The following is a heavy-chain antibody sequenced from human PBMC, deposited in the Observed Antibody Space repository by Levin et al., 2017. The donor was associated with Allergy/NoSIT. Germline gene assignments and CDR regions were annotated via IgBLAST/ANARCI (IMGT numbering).Heavy chain of an antibody. V-gene: IGHV3-30*04. D-gene: IGHD2-15*01. J-gene: IGHJ4*02. CDR3: ARDSLPGSGLFDY. CDR2: ISYDGSNK. Sequence: GGSLRLSCAASGFTFSSYAMHWVRQAPGKGLEWVAVISYDGSNKYYADSVKGRFTISRDNSKNTLYLQMNSLRAEDTAVYYCARDSLPGSGLFDYWGQGTLVTVS. CDR1: GFTFSSYA.